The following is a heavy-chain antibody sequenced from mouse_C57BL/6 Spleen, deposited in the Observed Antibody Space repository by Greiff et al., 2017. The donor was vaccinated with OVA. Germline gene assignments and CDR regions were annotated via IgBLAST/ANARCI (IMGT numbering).Heavy chain of an antibody. V-gene: IGHV14-3*01. Sequence: VQLQQSVAELVRPGASVKLSCTASGFTIKNTYMHWVKQRPEQGLEWIGRIDPANGNTKYAPKFQGKATITADTSSNTAYLQLSSLTSEDTAIYCCAKSNDYYYDMDYWGPGTSVTVSS. CDR1: GFTIKNTY. D-gene: IGHD2-4*01. J-gene: IGHJ4*01. CDR2: IDPANGNT. CDR3: AKSNDYYYDMDY.